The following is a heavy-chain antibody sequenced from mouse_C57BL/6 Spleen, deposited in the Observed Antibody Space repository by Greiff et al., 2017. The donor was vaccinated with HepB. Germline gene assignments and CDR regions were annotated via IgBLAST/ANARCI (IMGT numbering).Heavy chain of an antibody. CDR2: IDPETGGT. J-gene: IGHJ2*01. CDR1: GYTFTDYD. CDR3: TRWAYYDGRGY. D-gene: IGHD1-1*01. V-gene: IGHV1-15*01. Sequence: QVQLQQSGAELVRPGASVTLSCKASGYTFTDYDMHWVKQTPVHGLEWIGAIDPETGGTAYNQKFKGKAILTADKSSSTAYMELRSLTSEDSAVYYCTRWAYYDGRGYWGQGATLTVSS.